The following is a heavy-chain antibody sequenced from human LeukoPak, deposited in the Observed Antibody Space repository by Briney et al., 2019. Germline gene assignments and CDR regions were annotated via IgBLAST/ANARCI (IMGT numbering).Heavy chain of an antibody. D-gene: IGHD6-13*01. J-gene: IGHJ4*02. V-gene: IGHV3-23*01. CDR2: ISSSGGST. CDR3: AKDLSSSWTPYYFDY. CDR1: GFTFSSYA. Sequence: GGSLRLSCAASGFTFSSYAMSWVRQAPGKGLEWVSTISSSGGSTYYADSVKGRFTISRDNSKNTLYLQMNSLRAEDTAVYYCAKDLSSSWTPYYFDYWGQGTLVTVSS.